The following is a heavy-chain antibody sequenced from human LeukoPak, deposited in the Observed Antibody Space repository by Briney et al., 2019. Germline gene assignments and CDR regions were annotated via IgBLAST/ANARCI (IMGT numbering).Heavy chain of an antibody. J-gene: IGHJ6*02. V-gene: IGHV3-30-3*01. CDR2: ISYDGSNK. Sequence: PGESLRLSCAASGFTFSSYAMHWVRQAPGKGLEWVAVISYDGSNKYYADSVKGRFTISRDNSKNTLYLQMNSLRAEDTAVYYCARDPPPAASYGMDVWGQGTTVTVSS. CDR3: ARDPPPAASYGMDV. D-gene: IGHD2-2*01. CDR1: GFTFSSYA.